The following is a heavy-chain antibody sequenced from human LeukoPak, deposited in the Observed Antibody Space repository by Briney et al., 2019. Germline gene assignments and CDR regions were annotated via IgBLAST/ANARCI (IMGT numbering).Heavy chain of an antibody. CDR2: IYYSGST. D-gene: IGHD1-1*01. J-gene: IGHJ4*02. V-gene: IGHV4-59*01. CDR1: GGSISSYY. CDR3: ARGTILYYFGY. Sequence: SETLSLTCTVSGGSISSYYWSWIRQPPGKGLEWIGYIYYSGSTNYNPSLKSRVTISVDTSKNQFSLKLSSVTAADTAVYYCARGTILYYFGYWGQGTLVTVSS.